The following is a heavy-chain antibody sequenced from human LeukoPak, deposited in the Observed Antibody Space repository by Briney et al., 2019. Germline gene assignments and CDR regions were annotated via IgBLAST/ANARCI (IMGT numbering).Heavy chain of an antibody. CDR3: ARDVVGASHY. J-gene: IGHJ4*02. CDR2: INRDGSEK. V-gene: IGHV3-7*01. D-gene: IGHD1-26*01. CDR1: GFTFSSYG. Sequence: GGSLRLSCAASGFTFSSYGMHWVRQAPGKGLEWVANINRDGSEKYYVDSVKGRFTISRDNAKNSLYLQMDSLRAEDTAVYYCARDVVGASHYWGQGTLVTVSS.